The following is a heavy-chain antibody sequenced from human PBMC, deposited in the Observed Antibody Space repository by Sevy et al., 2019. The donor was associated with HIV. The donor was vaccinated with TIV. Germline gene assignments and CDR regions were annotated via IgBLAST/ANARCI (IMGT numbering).Heavy chain of an antibody. CDR1: GYTFSVYD. CDR3: ARAAVGAYDAFDI. CDR2: LNPSSSNT. J-gene: IGHJ3*02. V-gene: IGHV1-8*03. D-gene: IGHD6-13*01. Sequence: ASVKVSCKASGYTFSVYDINWVRQVTGQGLEWMGWLNPSSSNTGYAENFQGRVTFTMDSSTSTGYMEMSSLRSEDTAVYYCARAAVGAYDAFDIWGQGTLVTVSS.